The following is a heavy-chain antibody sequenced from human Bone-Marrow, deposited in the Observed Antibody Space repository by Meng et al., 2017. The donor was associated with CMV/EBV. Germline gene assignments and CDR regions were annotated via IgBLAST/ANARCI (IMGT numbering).Heavy chain of an antibody. D-gene: IGHD3-10*01. Sequence: GESLKISCAASGFTVSSNYVSWVRQAPGKGLEWVSVIYSGGSTYYADSVKGRFTISRDNSKNTLYLQMNSLRAEDTAVYYCARGSYGSGSFYPQPFDYWGQGTLVTVSS. CDR2: IYSGGST. CDR1: GFTVSSNY. J-gene: IGHJ4*02. CDR3: ARGSYGSGSFYPQPFDY. V-gene: IGHV3-53*01.